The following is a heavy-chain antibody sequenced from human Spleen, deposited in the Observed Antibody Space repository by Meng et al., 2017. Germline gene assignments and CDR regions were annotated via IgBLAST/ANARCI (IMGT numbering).Heavy chain of an antibody. CDR2: ISSSGSTI. CDR1: GFTFSDNY. D-gene: IGHD4-17*01. V-gene: IGHV3-11*01. J-gene: IGHJ5*02. Sequence: VQRVESGVGLVRPGGSLRRSCASSGFTFSDNYMSWIRQAPGKGLEWVSYISSSGSTIYYADSVKGRFTISRDNAKNSLYLQMNSLRAEDTAVYYCARDSDYGSWFDPWGQGTLVTVSS. CDR3: ARDSDYGSWFDP.